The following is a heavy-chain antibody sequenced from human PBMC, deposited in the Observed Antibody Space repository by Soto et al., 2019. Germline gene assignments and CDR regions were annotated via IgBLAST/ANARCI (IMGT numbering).Heavy chain of an antibody. Sequence: QVQLQQWGAGLLKPSETLSLTCAVHGGFVSSGSYYWSWIRQPPGKGLEWIGEMSHSGGTHFNPSLKRRVTIPVDTSKNQFSLKMSSVTAADTALYYCARVERGTATTVVDAFDIWGQGTMVTVSS. CDR3: ARVERGTATTVVDAFDI. CDR1: GGFVSSGSYY. D-gene: IGHD1-1*01. J-gene: IGHJ3*02. CDR2: MSHSGGT. V-gene: IGHV4-34*01.